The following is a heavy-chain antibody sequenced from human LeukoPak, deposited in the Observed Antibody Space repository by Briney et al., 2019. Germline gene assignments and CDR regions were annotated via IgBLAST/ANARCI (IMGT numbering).Heavy chain of an antibody. CDR3: ARASSGYYHDAFDI. CDR1: GYTFTSYG. J-gene: IGHJ3*02. CDR2: ISAYNGNT. V-gene: IGHV1-18*01. Sequence: ASVKVSCKASGYTFTSYGISWVRQAPGQGLEWMGWISAYNGNTNYAQKLQGRVTMTTDTSTSTAYMELRSLRSDDTAVYYCARASSGYYHDAFDIWGQGTMVTVSS. D-gene: IGHD3-22*01.